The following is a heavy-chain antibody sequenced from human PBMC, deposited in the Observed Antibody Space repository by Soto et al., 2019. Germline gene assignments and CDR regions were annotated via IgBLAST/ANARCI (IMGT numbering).Heavy chain of an antibody. CDR3: ASGGSTVTREFDY. D-gene: IGHD4-17*01. V-gene: IGHV1-2*04. J-gene: IGHJ4*02. CDR1: GYTFTGFY. Sequence: ASVKVSCKASGYTFTGFYMHWVRQAPGQGLEWMGWINPKSGDTEYAQNFQGWVTMTRDTSISTAHMELSRLKSDDTAVYYCASGGSTVTREFDYWGQGTLVTVSS. CDR2: INPKSGDT.